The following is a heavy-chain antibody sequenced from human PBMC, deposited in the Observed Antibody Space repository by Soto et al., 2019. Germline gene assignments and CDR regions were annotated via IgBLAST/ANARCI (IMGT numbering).Heavy chain of an antibody. CDR3: AREPVGPDYAMDV. CDR1: GFDFSSYD. CDR2: LGFDGGGR. D-gene: IGHD1-26*01. V-gene: IGHV3-33*01. J-gene: IGHJ6*02. Sequence: QMQLVESGGGVVQPGTSLRLSCAASGFDFSSYDMHWVRQTPGKGLEWVAVLGFDGGGRYYADSVKGRFTISRDNSKKMLYLQMDSLRAEDTALYYCAREPVGPDYAMDVWGQGTTVTVSS.